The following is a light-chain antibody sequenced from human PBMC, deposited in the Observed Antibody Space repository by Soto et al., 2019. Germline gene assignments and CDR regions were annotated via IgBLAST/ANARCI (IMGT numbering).Light chain of an antibody. CDR3: QQYNSYSYT. CDR2: AAS. J-gene: IGKJ5*01. CDR1: QGIRSA. V-gene: IGKV1-13*02. Sequence: AIQVTQSPSSLSASVGDRVTITCRTSQGIRSALGWYQQKPGKVPKLLIYAASTLQSGVPSRFSGSGSGRDFTLTISSLQPEDFATYYCQQYNSYSYTFGQGTRLEIK.